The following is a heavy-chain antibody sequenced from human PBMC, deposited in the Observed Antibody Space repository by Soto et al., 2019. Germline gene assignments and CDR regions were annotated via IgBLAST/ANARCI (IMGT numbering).Heavy chain of an antibody. V-gene: IGHV3-33*01. CDR1: GFPFSSYG. D-gene: IGHD2-21*02. CDR3: ASSSLAYCGGDCYSNWFDP. Sequence: GGSLRLSCAASGFPFSSYGMHWVRQAPGKGLEWVAVIWYDGSNKYYADSVKGRFTISRDNSKNTLYLQMNSLRAEDTAVYYCASSSLAYCGGDCYSNWFDPWGQGTLVTVSS. J-gene: IGHJ5*02. CDR2: IWYDGSNK.